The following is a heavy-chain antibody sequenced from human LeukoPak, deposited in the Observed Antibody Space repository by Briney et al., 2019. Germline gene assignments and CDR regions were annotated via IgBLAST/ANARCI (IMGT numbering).Heavy chain of an antibody. CDR3: ARGRYGGNFYY. CDR2: IYYSGST. Sequence: KSSETLSLTCTVSGGSISSGGYYWSWLRQHPGKGLEWIGYIYYSGSTYYNPSLKSRVTISVDTSKNQFSLKLSSVTAADTAVYYCARGRYGGNFYYWGQGTLVTVSS. J-gene: IGHJ4*02. V-gene: IGHV4-31*03. D-gene: IGHD2-21*02. CDR1: GGSISSGGYY.